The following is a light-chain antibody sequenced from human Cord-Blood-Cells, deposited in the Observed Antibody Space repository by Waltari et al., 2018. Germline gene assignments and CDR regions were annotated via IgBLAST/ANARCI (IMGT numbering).Light chain of an antibody. CDR3: SSYAGSNNYV. CDR2: DVS. V-gene: IGLV2-8*01. Sequence: QSALTQPPSASGSPGQPVPISCTGTSRDAGGYNHVSWYQQHPGKAPKLMIYDVSKRPSGVPDRFSGSKSGNTASLTVSGLQAEDEADYYCSSYAGSNNYVFGTGTKVTVL. J-gene: IGLJ1*01. CDR1: SRDAGGYNH.